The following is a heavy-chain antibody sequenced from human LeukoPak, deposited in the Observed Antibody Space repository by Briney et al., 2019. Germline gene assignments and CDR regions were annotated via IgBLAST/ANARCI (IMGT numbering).Heavy chain of an antibody. Sequence: GRSLRPSCLASGFTSGSKWITCVRQPPGKLMGWVANIQTDGGQGLYVDSVKGRFIISRDNAKKSLYLQMNSLRAVDTAVYYCTRDPLYGALDSWGQGTLVTVSS. CDR1: GFTSGSKW. V-gene: IGHV3-7*01. D-gene: IGHD4-17*01. CDR3: TRDPLYGALDS. J-gene: IGHJ4*02. CDR2: IQTDGGQG.